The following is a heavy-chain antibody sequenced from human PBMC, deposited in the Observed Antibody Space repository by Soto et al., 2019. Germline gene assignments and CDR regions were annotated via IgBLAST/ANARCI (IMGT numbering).Heavy chain of an antibody. CDR3: ARDKYSYDQQSYYYYGMDV. J-gene: IGHJ6*02. CDR1: DDSITTSSYY. V-gene: IGHV4-39*02. D-gene: IGHD5-18*01. Sequence: PSATQSLTCPVSDDSITTSSYYWAWIRQPPGKGLEWIGSIYYGGNTYYNPSLKGRVTISVDTSKSQFSLRLSSVTAADTAVYYCARDKYSYDQQSYYYYGMDVGAKGPRSPSP. CDR2: IYYGGNT.